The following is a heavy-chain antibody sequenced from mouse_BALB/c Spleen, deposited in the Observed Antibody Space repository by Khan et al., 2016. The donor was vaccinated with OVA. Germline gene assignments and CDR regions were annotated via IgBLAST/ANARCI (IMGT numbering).Heavy chain of an antibody. D-gene: IGHD2-1*01. CDR2: IDPANGNT. CDR1: GFNIKDTY. J-gene: IGHJ3*01. V-gene: IGHV14-3*02. Sequence: VQLQQSGAELVKPGASVKLSCTASGFNIKDTYMHWVKQRPEQGLEWIGRIDPANGNTKYDPKFQGKATITADTSSNTAYLQLSSLTSEDTAVYYGARGFYGNLFAYWGQGTLVTVSA. CDR3: ARGFYGNLFAY.